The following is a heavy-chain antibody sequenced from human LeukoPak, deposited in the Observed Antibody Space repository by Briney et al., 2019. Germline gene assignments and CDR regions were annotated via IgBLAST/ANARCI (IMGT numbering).Heavy chain of an antibody. J-gene: IGHJ1*01. CDR3: ARGHSPVTTKVSYFQH. CDR2: IYYSGST. D-gene: IGHD4-17*01. V-gene: IGHV4-39*07. CDR1: GGSISSSSYY. Sequence: PSETLSLTCTVSGGSISSSSYYWGWIRQPPGKGLEWIGSIYYSGSTNYNPSLKSRVTILVDTSRNQFSLKLSSVTAADTAVYYCARGHSPVTTKVSYFQHWGQGTLVTVSS.